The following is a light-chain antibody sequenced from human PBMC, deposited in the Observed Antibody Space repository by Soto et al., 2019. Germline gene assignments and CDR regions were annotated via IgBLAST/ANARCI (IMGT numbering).Light chain of an antibody. CDR1: QDSSHY. V-gene: IGKV1-27*01. CDR2: AAS. J-gene: IGKJ2*01. Sequence: DIQMTQSPSSLSASVGDSVTITCRASQDSSHYLAWYQQKPGKVPKLLIYAASTLQTGVQSRFSGSGSGTVFTLTINSLQPEDVATYYCQNYKSAPNTFGRGTRLEIK. CDR3: QNYKSAPNT.